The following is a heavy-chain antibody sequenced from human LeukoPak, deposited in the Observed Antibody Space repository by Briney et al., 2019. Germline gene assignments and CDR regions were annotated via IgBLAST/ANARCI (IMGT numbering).Heavy chain of an antibody. V-gene: IGHV4-34*01. CDR2: INHSGST. J-gene: IGHJ4*02. Sequence: SETLSLTCAVYGGSFSGYFWSWIRQPPGKGLEWIGEINHSGSTNYNPSLKSRVTISVDTSENQFSLKVRSVTAADTAVYYCARGPRYYYESSGYYYNYWGQGTLVTVSS. CDR3: ARGPRYYYESSGYYYNY. D-gene: IGHD3-22*01. CDR1: GGSFSGYF.